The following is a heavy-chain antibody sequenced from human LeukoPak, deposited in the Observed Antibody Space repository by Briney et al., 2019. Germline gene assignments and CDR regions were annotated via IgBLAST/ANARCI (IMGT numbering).Heavy chain of an antibody. Sequence: GGSLRLSCAASGFRFNNYAMHWVRQPPGKGLEWVAVIWYDGSNKYYADSVKGRFTISRDNSKNTLYLQMNSLRAEDTAVYYCARGGIVGADYYYYYGMDVWGQGTTVTVSS. J-gene: IGHJ6*02. CDR2: IWYDGSNK. CDR3: ARGGIVGADYYYYYGMDV. D-gene: IGHD1-26*01. V-gene: IGHV3-33*08. CDR1: GFRFNNYA.